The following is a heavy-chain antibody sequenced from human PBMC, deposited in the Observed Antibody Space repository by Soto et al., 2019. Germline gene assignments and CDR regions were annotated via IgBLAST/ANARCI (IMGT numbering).Heavy chain of an antibody. CDR3: ARLNGFYCESAFDI. V-gene: IGHV4-30-4*01. Sequence: QVQLQESGPGLVKPSQTLSLTCTVSGGSISSGDYYWSWIRQPPGKGLEWIGNIHYSGSTYYNPSLRSRVTIKEDTSKNLFALKLGSVTASDRAGYCCARLNGFYCESAFDIGGQGTMVTFSS. CDR1: GGSISSGDYY. CDR2: IHYSGST. D-gene: IGHD1-26*01. J-gene: IGHJ3*02.